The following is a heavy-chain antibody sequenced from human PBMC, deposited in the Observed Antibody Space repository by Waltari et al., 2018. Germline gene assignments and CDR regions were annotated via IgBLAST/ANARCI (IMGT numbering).Heavy chain of an antibody. CDR3: ARDTYYYDSSYYFDY. Sequence: QVQLVQSGAEVKKPGASVKVSCKASGYTFTGYYMHWVRQAPGQGLEWMGWINPNSGGTNYARKFQGRVTMTRDTSISTAYMELSRLRSDDTAVYYCARDTYYYDSSYYFDYWGQGTLVTVSS. CDR1: GYTFTGYY. D-gene: IGHD3-22*01. V-gene: IGHV1-2*02. J-gene: IGHJ4*02. CDR2: INPNSGGT.